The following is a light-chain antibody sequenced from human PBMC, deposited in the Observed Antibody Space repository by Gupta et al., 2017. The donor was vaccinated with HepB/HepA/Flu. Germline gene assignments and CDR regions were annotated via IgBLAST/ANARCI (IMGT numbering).Light chain of an antibody. CDR2: GAS. CDR3: QEYSGSSWT. J-gene: IGKJ1*01. V-gene: IGKV1-5*03. Sequence: DIQMTQSPFTLSASVGDSVTITCRASQSISTLLAWFQQKPGRAPNLLVYGASTLERGIPSRFSGSGSGTDFTLSISGLQPDDFATYYCQEYSGSSWTFGQGTKVEI. CDR1: QSISTL.